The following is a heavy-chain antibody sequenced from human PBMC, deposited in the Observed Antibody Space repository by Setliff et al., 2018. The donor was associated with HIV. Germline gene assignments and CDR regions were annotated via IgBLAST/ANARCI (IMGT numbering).Heavy chain of an antibody. CDR1: GYTFTDYY. D-gene: IGHD5-18*01. V-gene: IGHV1-2*06. CDR2: INPNSGAT. Sequence: ASVKVSCKASGYTFTDYYIHWVRQAPGQGPEWMGRINPNSGATNYAQKFQDRVTISRDIHANTAYMELSSLRSEDAAIYYCARSLREYSYGSPDYWGPGTLVTVSS. J-gene: IGHJ4*02. CDR3: ARSLREYSYGSPDY.